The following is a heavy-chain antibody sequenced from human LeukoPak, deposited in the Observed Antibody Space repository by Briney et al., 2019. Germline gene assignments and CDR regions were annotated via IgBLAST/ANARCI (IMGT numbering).Heavy chain of an antibody. Sequence: GGSLRLSCAASGFTFSSYAMSWVRQAPGKGLEWVSGISGSGDSTYYADSVKGRFTISRDKSRNTLYLQMNSLGAADTAVYYCAKDLTPGNAWGSYRFDYWGQGTLATVSS. J-gene: IGHJ4*02. CDR3: AKDLTPGNAWGSYRFDY. D-gene: IGHD3-16*02. CDR2: ISGSGDST. CDR1: GFTFSSYA. V-gene: IGHV3-23*01.